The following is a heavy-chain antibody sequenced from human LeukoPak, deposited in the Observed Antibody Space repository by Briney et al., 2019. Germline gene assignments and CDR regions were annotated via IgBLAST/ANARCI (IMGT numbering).Heavy chain of an antibody. Sequence: GGSLRLSCAASGFTFSSYEMNWVRQAPGKGLEWVSYISSSGSTIYYADSVKGRFTISRDNAKNSLQMNSLRAEDTAVYYCAELGITMIGGVWGKGTTVTISS. D-gene: IGHD3-10*02. CDR1: GFTFSSYE. V-gene: IGHV3-48*03. CDR2: ISSSGSTI. J-gene: IGHJ6*04. CDR3: AELGITMIGGV.